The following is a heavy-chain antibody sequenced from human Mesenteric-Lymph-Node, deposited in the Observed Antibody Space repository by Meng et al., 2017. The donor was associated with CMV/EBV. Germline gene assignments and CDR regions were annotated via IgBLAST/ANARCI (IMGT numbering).Heavy chain of an antibody. CDR2: TRNKANSYTT. D-gene: IGHD2-15*01. CDR1: GFTFSDHY. V-gene: IGHV3-72*01. J-gene: IGHJ3*02. CDR3: ARAVDSSGAFDI. Sequence: GESLKISCAASGFTFSDHYMDWVRQAPGKGLEWVGRTRNKANSYTTEYAASVKGRLTISRDDSKNSLYLQMNSLKTEDTAVYYCARAVDSSGAFDIWGQGTMVTVSS.